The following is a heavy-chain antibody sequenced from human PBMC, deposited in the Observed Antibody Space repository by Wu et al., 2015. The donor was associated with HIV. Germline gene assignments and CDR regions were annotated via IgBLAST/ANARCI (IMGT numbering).Heavy chain of an antibody. J-gene: IGHJ3*01. Sequence: QVQLVQSGAELKKPGASVKVSCRASGYTFTTYYIHWVRQAPGQGLEWMGWINPRSGDTKYGQKFQGRVTLTRDTSVSTVSLELTRLTSDDAAVYYCARPGRESCTPIYCPPRGNDAFDVWGQGTMVTVSS. CDR3: ARPGRESCTPIYCPPRGNDAFDV. D-gene: IGHD2/OR15-2a*01. V-gene: IGHV1-2*02. CDR1: GYTFTTYY. CDR2: INPRSGDT.